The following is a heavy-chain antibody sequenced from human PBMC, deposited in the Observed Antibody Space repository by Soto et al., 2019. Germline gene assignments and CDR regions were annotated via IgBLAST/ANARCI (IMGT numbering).Heavy chain of an antibody. D-gene: IGHD5-12*01. CDR2: IYYSGST. Sequence: SDTLSLTCTVHGISITSYYWSWIRQPPGKGLEWIGYIYYSGSTNYNPSLKSRVTISVDTSKNQFSLKLSSVTAADTAVYYCARGMATFRYWGQGTLVTVS. CDR3: ARGMATFRY. CDR1: GISITSYY. J-gene: IGHJ4*02. V-gene: IGHV4-59*08.